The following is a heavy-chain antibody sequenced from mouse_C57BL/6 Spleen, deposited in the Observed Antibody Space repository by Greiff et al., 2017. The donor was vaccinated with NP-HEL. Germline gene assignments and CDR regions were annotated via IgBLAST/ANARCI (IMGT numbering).Heavy chain of an antibody. CDR3: ARSGSTMVTTGFAY. Sequence: QVQLQQPGAELVKPGASVKLSCKASGYTFTSYWMHWVKQRPGQGLEWIGMIHPNSGSTNYNEKFKSKATLPVDKSSSTAYMQLSSLTSEDSAVYDCARSGSTMVTTGFAYWGQGTLVTVSA. D-gene: IGHD2-2*01. V-gene: IGHV1-64*01. CDR1: GYTFTSYW. J-gene: IGHJ3*01. CDR2: IHPNSGST.